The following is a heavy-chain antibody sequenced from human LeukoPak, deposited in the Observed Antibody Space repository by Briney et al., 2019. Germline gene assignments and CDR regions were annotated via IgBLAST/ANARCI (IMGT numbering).Heavy chain of an antibody. J-gene: IGHJ4*02. CDR2: IKQDGSEK. CDR1: GFTFSSYW. D-gene: IGHD2-15*01. Sequence: PGGSLRLSCAASGFTFSSYWMSWVRQAPGKGLEWVANIKQDGSEKYYVDSVKGRFTLSRDNAKNSLYLQMNSLRAEDTAVYYCARAQYCSGGRCYYFDYWGQGTLVTVSS. V-gene: IGHV3-7*03. CDR3: ARAQYCSGGRCYYFDY.